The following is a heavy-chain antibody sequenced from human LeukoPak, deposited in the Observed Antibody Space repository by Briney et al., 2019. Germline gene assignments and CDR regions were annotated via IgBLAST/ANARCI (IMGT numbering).Heavy chain of an antibody. V-gene: IGHV3-7*04. D-gene: IGHD3-10*01. CDR2: IKQDGSEK. Sequence: PGGSLRLSCAASGFIFGNYWMSWVRQAPGKGLEWVANIKQDGSEKYYVDSVTGRFTISRDNAKNSLYLQMNTLRAGDTAVYYCARDDNYGSDYWGQGTLVTVSS. J-gene: IGHJ4*02. CDR3: ARDDNYGSDY. CDR1: GFIFGNYW.